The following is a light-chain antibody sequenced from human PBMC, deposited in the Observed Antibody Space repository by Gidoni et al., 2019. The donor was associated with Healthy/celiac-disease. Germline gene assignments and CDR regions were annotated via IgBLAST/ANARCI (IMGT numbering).Light chain of an antibody. CDR2: KDS. J-gene: IGLJ3*02. CDR3: QSADSSGPYWV. V-gene: IGLV3-25*03. Sequence: SYELTQPPSVSVSPGQTASITCSGDALPKQYAYWYQQKPGQAPVLVIYKDSERPSGIPERFSGSSSGTTVTLTISGVQAEDESDYYCQSADSSGPYWVFGGGTKLTV. CDR1: ALPKQY.